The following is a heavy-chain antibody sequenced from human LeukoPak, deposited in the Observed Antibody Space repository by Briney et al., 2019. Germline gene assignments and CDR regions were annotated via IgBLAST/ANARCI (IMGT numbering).Heavy chain of an antibody. CDR1: GGSISNYY. CDR2: IHYSGST. J-gene: IGHJ4*02. D-gene: IGHD1-26*01. CDR3: ARYSGTYYHY. Sequence: PSETLSLTCTVSGGSISNYYWSWIRQPPGKGLEWVGYIHYSGSTKYNPSLQSRLTISVDTSKNQFSLKLSSVTAVDTAVYYCARYSGTYYHYWGQGTLVTVSS. V-gene: IGHV4-59*01.